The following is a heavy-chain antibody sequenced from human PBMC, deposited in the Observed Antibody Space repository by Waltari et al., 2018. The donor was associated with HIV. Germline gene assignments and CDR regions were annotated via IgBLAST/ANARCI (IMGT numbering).Heavy chain of an antibody. CDR2: VYYNGDT. J-gene: IGHJ6*02. CDR1: GGSISSGAEF. CDR3: AREQVTIFGVPDYSYGMDA. V-gene: IGHV4-31*03. Sequence: QVQLQESGPGLVKPSQTLSLICTVSGGSISSGAEFWSWIRQQPRKGLEWIWYVYYNGDTNANPSRKSRVTISVGASKNHFSLKLSSVTAADTAVYFCAREQVTIFGVPDYSYGMDAWGQGTTVTVSS. D-gene: IGHD3-3*01.